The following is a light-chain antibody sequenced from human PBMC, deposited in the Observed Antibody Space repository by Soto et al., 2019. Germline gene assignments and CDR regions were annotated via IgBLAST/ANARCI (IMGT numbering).Light chain of an antibody. Sequence: DIQMTQSPSTLSASVGDRVTITCRASQSISSWLAWYQQKPGKAPKLLIYKASSLESGVPSRFSGSGSGTQFPLNISSLQPVDFATYNCPQYNSYSRTFGKGTKVEIK. V-gene: IGKV1-5*03. J-gene: IGKJ1*01. CDR3: PQYNSYSRT. CDR1: QSISSW. CDR2: KAS.